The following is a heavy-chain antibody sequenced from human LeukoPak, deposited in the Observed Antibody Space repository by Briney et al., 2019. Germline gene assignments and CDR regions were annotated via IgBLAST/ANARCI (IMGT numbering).Heavy chain of an antibody. Sequence: GGSLRLSCAASGFTFSSYSMNWVRQAPGKGLEWVSYISSSSTIYYADSVKGRFTISRDNAKNSLYLQMNSLRAEDTAVYYCARAKSGSYYHWGQGTLVTVSS. CDR3: ARAKSGSYYH. CDR2: ISSSSTI. V-gene: IGHV3-48*04. D-gene: IGHD1-26*01. CDR1: GFTFSSYS. J-gene: IGHJ4*02.